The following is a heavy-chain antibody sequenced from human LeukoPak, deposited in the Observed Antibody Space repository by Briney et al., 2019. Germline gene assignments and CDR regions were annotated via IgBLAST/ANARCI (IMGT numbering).Heavy chain of an antibody. CDR2: ISYDGSNK. D-gene: IGHD2-2*01. CDR3: AKSLPVPAGYAFDI. V-gene: IGHV3-30*18. CDR1: GFTFSSYG. J-gene: IGHJ3*02. Sequence: GGSLRLSCAASGFTFSSYGMHWVRQAPGKGLEWVAVISYDGSNKYYADSVKGRFTISRDNYKNTLYLQMNSLRAEDTAVYYCAKSLPVPAGYAFDIWGQGTMVTVSS.